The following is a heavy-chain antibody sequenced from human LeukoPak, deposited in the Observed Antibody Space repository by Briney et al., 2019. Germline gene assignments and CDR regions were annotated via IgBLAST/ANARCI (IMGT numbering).Heavy chain of an antibody. CDR1: GGSFSGYY. V-gene: IGHV4-34*01. CDR2: INRSGST. J-gene: IGHJ4*02. CDR3: ARGQVYYYDASGYSLGNYDY. D-gene: IGHD3-22*01. Sequence: SETLSLTCAVYGGSFSGYYWSWIRQPPGKGLEWIGEINRSGSTNYNPSLNSRVTISVDTSKKQFSLKLRSVTAADTAVYYCARGQVYYYDASGYSLGNYDYWGQGTLVTVSS.